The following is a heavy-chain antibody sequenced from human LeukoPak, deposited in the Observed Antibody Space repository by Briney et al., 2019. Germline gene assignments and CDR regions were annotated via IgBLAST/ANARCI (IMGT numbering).Heavy chain of an antibody. Sequence: PSETLTLTCTVSGGSISSYYWSWIRQPPGKGLEWIGEINHSGSTNYNPSLKSRVTISVDTSKNQFSLKLSSVTAADTAVYYCASGIAAAGTGFYFDYWGQGTLVTVSS. D-gene: IGHD6-13*01. CDR1: GGSISSYY. J-gene: IGHJ4*02. V-gene: IGHV4-34*01. CDR2: INHSGST. CDR3: ASGIAAAGTGFYFDY.